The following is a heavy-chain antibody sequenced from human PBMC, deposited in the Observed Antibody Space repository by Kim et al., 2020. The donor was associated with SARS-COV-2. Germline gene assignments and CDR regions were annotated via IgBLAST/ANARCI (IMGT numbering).Heavy chain of an antibody. CDR2: IYYSGST. J-gene: IGHJ6*02. V-gene: IGHV4-39*01. Sequence: SETLSLTCTVSGGSISSSSYYWGWIRQPPGKGLEWIGSIYYSGSTYYNPSLKSRVTISVDKSKNQFSLKLSSVTAADTAVYYCAIVIAVAGGNYYYGMDVWGQGTTVTVSS. D-gene: IGHD6-19*01. CDR3: AIVIAVAGGNYYYGMDV. CDR1: GGSISSSSYY.